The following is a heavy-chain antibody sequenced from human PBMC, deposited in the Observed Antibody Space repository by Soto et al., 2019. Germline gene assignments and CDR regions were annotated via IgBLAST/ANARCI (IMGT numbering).Heavy chain of an antibody. CDR1: GFTFSSYG. J-gene: IGHJ5*02. D-gene: IGHD6-19*01. CDR3: AKGVAGTSWFDP. Sequence: GGSLRLSCAASGFTFSSYGMHWVRQAPGKGLEWVAVISYDGSNKYYADSVKGRFTISRDNSKNTLYLQMNSLRAEDTAVYYCAKGVAGTSWFDPWGQGTLVTVSS. V-gene: IGHV3-30*18. CDR2: ISYDGSNK.